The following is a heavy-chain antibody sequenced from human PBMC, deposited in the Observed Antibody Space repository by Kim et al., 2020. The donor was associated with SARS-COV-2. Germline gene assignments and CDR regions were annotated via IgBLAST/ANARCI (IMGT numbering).Heavy chain of an antibody. Sequence: SVKVSCKASGGTFSSYAISWVRQAPGQGLEWMGGIIPIFGTANYAQKFQGRVTITADESTSTAYMELSSLRSEDTAVYYCARDKIPLIFVVVPASTNYYGMDGWGQGTTVTVSS. CDR1: GGTFSSYA. CDR2: IIPIFGTA. D-gene: IGHD2-2*01. J-gene: IGHJ6*02. CDR3: ARDKIPLIFVVVPASTNYYGMDG. V-gene: IGHV1-69*13.